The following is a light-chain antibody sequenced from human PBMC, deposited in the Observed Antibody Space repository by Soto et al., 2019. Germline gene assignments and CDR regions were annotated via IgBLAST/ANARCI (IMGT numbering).Light chain of an antibody. CDR3: QQYGSSPPFT. V-gene: IGKV3-20*01. Sequence: EIVLPQSTETLSLSPGERATLSCRASQSVRNNYLAWYQVRPGQAPRLLIYDASTKATAIPDRISGGVSGTDFTLTITGLEPEDLAVYYCQQYGSSPPFTFGQGTRLEI. J-gene: IGKJ5*01. CDR2: DAS. CDR1: QSVRNNY.